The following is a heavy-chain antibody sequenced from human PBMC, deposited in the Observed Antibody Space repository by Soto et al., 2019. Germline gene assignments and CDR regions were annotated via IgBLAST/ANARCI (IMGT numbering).Heavy chain of an antibody. V-gene: IGHV3-30*18. CDR2: ISYDEGKK. D-gene: IGHD1-20*01. CDR3: AKPSYIRAWQITETPLDY. J-gene: IGHJ4*02. Sequence: QVQLAESGGGVVQPGRSLRLSCAASGFIFSSYGMHWVRQAPGKGLEWVAFISYDEGKKYYSDSVKGRFTISRDISKSPLYLQMNRLRAEDTAVYYCAKPSYIRAWQITETPLDYWGQGTLVTVSS. CDR1: GFIFSSYG.